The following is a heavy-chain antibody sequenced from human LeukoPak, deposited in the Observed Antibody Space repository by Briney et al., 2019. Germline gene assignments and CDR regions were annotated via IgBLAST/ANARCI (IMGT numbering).Heavy chain of an antibody. CDR2: IYSRDNT. V-gene: IGHV3-53*01. CDR3: ARDRAYGDYAA. J-gene: IGHJ5*02. D-gene: IGHD4-17*01. CDR1: GFTASSNY. Sequence: GGSLRLSCAASGFTASSNYMSWVRQAPGKELEWISIIYSRDNTDYADSVRGRFIISRDNSKNTVYLQMNSLRVDDTAVYYCARDRAYGDYAAWGQGTLVTVSS.